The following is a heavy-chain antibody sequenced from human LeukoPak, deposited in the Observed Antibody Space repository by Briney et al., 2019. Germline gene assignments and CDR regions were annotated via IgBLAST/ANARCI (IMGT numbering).Heavy chain of an antibody. V-gene: IGHV3-30*02. CDR1: GFTFSSYG. Sequence: GGSLRLSCAASGFTFSSYGMHWVRQAPGKGLEWVAFIRYDGSNKYYADSVKGRSTISRDNSKNTLYLQMNSLRAEDTAVYYCAKEARNYYYGMDVWGQGTTVTVSS. CDR3: AKEARNYYYGMDV. CDR2: IRYDGSNK. J-gene: IGHJ6*02.